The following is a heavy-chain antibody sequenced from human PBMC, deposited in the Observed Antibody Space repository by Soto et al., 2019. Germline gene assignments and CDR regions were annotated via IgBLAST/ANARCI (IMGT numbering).Heavy chain of an antibody. CDR3: ASSSLYGMDV. CDR1: GGSISGYY. V-gene: IGHV4-59*08. J-gene: IGHJ6*02. CDR2: IYYSGNT. Sequence: TSETLSLTCTVSGGSISGYYWTWIRQPPGKGLEWIGNIYYSGNTYYNPSLKSRLIISIDTSRNQFSLKVGSVTAADTAVYYCASSSLYGMDVWGQGTTVTVSS.